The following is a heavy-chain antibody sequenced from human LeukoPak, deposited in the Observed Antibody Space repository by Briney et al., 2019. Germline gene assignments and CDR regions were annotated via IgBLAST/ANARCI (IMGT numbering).Heavy chain of an antibody. D-gene: IGHD2-8*01. Sequence: SETLSLTCTVSGGSISSCYWSWIRQPPGKGLEWIGYISYSGSTNYNPSLKSRVTISLDTSKNQFSLKLTSVTAADTAVYYCARRVGTLYPVYWFDPWGQGTLVTVSS. J-gene: IGHJ5*02. CDR3: ARRVGTLYPVYWFDP. CDR2: ISYSGST. V-gene: IGHV4-59*08. CDR1: GGSISSCY.